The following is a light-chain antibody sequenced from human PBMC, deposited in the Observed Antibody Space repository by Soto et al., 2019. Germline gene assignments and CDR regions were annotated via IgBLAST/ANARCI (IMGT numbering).Light chain of an antibody. J-gene: IGKJ5*01. V-gene: IGKV1-33*01. Sequence: DIQMTQSPSSLSASVGDRVTITCQASQDITNYLNWYQQRPGKAPRLLLYYASSLETGVPSRFSGSGSGTDFTFNISSLQPEDIATYYCQHYDHLPITFGQGTRLEIK. CDR2: YAS. CDR1: QDITNY. CDR3: QHYDHLPIT.